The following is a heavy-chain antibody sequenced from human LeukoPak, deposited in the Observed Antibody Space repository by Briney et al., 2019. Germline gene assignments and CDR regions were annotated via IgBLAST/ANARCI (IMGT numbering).Heavy chain of an antibody. V-gene: IGHV3-11*01. Sequence: GGSLRLSCAASGFTVSSNYMSWVRQAPGKGLEWVSYISSSGSTIYYADSVKGRFTISRDNAKNSLYLQMNSLRAEDTAVYYCASGIVVVPAAYDAFDIRGQGTMVTVSS. CDR3: ASGIVVVPAAYDAFDI. J-gene: IGHJ3*02. D-gene: IGHD2-2*01. CDR1: GFTVSSNY. CDR2: ISSSGSTI.